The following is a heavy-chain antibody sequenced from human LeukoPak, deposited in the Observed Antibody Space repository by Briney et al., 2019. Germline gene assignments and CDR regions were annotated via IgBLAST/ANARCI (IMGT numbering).Heavy chain of an antibody. D-gene: IGHD4-17*01. CDR1: GFTFSSYS. V-gene: IGHV3-21*01. J-gene: IGHJ6*02. CDR2: ISSSSYI. Sequence: GGSLRLSCAASGFTFSSYSMNWVRQAPGKGLEWVSSISSSSYIYYADSVKGRFSISRDNAKNSLYLQMNSLRAEDTAVYYCARGPGGDGDYADAYYYGMDVWGQGTTVTVSS. CDR3: ARGPGGDGDYADAYYYGMDV.